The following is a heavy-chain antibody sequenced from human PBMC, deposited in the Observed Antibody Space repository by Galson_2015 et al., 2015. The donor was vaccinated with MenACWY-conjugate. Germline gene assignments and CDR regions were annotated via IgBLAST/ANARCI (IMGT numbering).Heavy chain of an antibody. CDR2: IRSKAYGGTT. V-gene: IGHV3-49*03. CDR1: GFTFGDYA. J-gene: IGHJ5*02. CDR3: TRVPLTTVTDNWFDP. Sequence: SLRLSCAASGFTFGDYAMSWFRQAPGKGLEWVGFIRSKAYGGTTEYAASVKGRFTISRDDSKSTAYLQMNSLKTEDTAVYYCTRVPLTTVTDNWFDPWGQGTLVTVSS. D-gene: IGHD4-17*01.